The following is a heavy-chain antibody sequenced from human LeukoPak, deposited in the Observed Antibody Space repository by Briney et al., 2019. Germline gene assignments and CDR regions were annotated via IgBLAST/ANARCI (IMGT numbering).Heavy chain of an antibody. CDR3: ARWITVTIVGSYYFDY. CDR1: GGSIGSYY. CDR2: IYYSGST. V-gene: IGHV4-59*01. J-gene: IGHJ4*02. Sequence: SKTLSLTCTVPGGSIGSYYWSWIRQPPGKGLEWIGYIYYSGSTNYNPSLKSRVTISVDTSKNQFSLKLSSVTAADTAVYYCARWITVTIVGSYYFDYWGQGTLVTVSS. D-gene: IGHD4-17*01.